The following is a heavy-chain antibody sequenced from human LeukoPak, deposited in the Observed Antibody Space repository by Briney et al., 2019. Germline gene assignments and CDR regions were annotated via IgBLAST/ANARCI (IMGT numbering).Heavy chain of an antibody. J-gene: IGHJ6*03. V-gene: IGHV3-30*02. CDR2: IRYDGSNK. CDR3: AREDYDFWSGYYYYYMDV. D-gene: IGHD3-3*01. Sequence: PGGSLRLSCAASVFTFSSYGMHWVRQAPGKGLEWVAFIRYDGSNKYYADSVKGRFTISRDNAKNSLYLQMNSLRAEDTAVYYCAREDYDFWSGYYYYYMDVWGKGTTVTVSS. CDR1: VFTFSSYG.